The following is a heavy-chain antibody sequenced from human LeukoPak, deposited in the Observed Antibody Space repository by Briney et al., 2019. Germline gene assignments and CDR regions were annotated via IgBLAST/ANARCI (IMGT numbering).Heavy chain of an antibody. Sequence: SETLSLTCAVYGGSFSGYYWSWIRQPPGKGLEWIGEINHSGSTNYNPPLKSRVTISVDTSKNQFSLKLTSVTAADTAVYYCARVTRFTQFGELWFDSWGQGTLLTVSS. V-gene: IGHV4-34*01. CDR2: INHSGST. D-gene: IGHD3-10*01. J-gene: IGHJ5*01. CDR3: ARVTRFTQFGELWFDS. CDR1: GGSFSGYY.